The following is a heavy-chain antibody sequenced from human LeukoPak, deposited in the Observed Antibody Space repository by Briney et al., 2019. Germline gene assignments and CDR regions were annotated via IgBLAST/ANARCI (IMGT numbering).Heavy chain of an antibody. CDR1: GGTLSSYA. V-gene: IGHV1-69*04. CDR3: AIPGIAAAGPLGDY. D-gene: IGHD6-13*01. J-gene: IGHJ4*02. CDR2: IIPILGIA. Sequence: SVKVSCKASGGTLSSYAISWVRQAPGQGLEWMGRIIPILGIANYAQKFQGRVTITADKSTSTAYMELSSLRSEDTAVYYCAIPGIAAAGPLGDYWGQGTLVTVSS.